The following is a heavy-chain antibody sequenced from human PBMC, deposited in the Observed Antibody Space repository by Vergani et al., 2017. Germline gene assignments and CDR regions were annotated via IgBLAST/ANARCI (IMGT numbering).Heavy chain of an antibody. Sequence: QLQLQESGPGLVKPSATLSLTCSVSGASIRSSNYYWVWIRQPPGKGLEWIASIYYSGSTYYNPSLKRRVTISVYTSKNQFSLKLGSVTAADTAVYFCARHSTVEWLVKLGWIDPWGQGILVTVSS. J-gene: IGHJ5*02. D-gene: IGHD6-19*01. CDR3: ARHSTVEWLVKLGWIDP. CDR1: GASIRSSNYY. V-gene: IGHV4-39*01. CDR2: IYYSGST.